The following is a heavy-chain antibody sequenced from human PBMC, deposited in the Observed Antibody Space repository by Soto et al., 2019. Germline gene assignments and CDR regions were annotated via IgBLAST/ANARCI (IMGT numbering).Heavy chain of an antibody. CDR3: ARGLFDYTHGVGFDP. CDR2: IIPILGIA. Sequence: GASVKVSCKASGGTFSSYTISWVRQAPGQGLEWMGRIIPILGIANYAQKFQGRVTMTRNTSISTAYMELSSLRSEDTAVYYCARGLFDYTHGVGFDPWGQGTLVTVSS. J-gene: IGHJ5*02. D-gene: IGHD3-3*01. V-gene: IGHV1-69*02. CDR1: GGTFSSYT.